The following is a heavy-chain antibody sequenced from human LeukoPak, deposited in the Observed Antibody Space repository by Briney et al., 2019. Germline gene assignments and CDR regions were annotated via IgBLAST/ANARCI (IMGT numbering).Heavy chain of an antibody. D-gene: IGHD5-12*01. J-gene: IGHJ4*02. V-gene: IGHV3-9*01. CDR1: GFTFDDYA. CDR3: AINGGGDSGYGNFDY. Sequence: GGSLRLSCAVSGFTFDDYAVHWVRQVPGKGLEWVSGINWNSDSIGYADSVKGRFTTSRDNAKNSLYLQMNSLRAEDTAFYYCAINGGGDSGYGNFDYWGQGTLVTVSS. CDR2: INWNSDSI.